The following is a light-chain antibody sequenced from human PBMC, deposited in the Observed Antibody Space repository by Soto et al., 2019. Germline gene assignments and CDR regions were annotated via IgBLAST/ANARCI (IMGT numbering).Light chain of an antibody. V-gene: IGKV3-15*01. Sequence: EIVMTQSPATLSVSPGERATLSCRASQSVSSNLAWYQQKPGQAPRLIIYGASTRATGIPARFSGSGSGTEFTLTISSLQSEDFAVYYCQQYNKWTPLTFGGGTKVEIK. J-gene: IGKJ4*01. CDR3: QQYNKWTPLT. CDR2: GAS. CDR1: QSVSSN.